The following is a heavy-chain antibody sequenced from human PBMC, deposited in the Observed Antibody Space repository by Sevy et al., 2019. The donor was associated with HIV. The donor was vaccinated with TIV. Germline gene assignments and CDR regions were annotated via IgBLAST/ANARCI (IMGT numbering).Heavy chain of an antibody. Sequence: GGSLRLSCAASGFTFSSYEMNWVRQAPGKGLEWVSYISSSGSTIYYADSVKGRFTISRDNAKNSLYLQMNSLRAEDTAVYYCAREVRGSGSYSYYYYYYGMDVWGQGTTVTVSS. J-gene: IGHJ6*02. D-gene: IGHD3-10*01. V-gene: IGHV3-48*03. CDR2: ISSSGSTI. CDR1: GFTFSSYE. CDR3: AREVRGSGSYSYYYYYYGMDV.